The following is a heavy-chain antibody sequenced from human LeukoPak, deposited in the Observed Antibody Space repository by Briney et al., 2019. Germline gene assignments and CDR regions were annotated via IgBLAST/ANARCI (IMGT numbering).Heavy chain of an antibody. CDR1: GGTFSSYA. Sequence: SVKVSCKASGGTFSSYAISWVRQAPGQGLEWMGGIIPIFGTANYAQKFQGRVTITADKSTSTAYMELRSLRSDDTAVYYCARAGILTGYFDYWGQGTLVTVSS. D-gene: IGHD3-9*01. V-gene: IGHV1-69*06. CDR3: ARAGILTGYFDY. CDR2: IIPIFGTA. J-gene: IGHJ4*02.